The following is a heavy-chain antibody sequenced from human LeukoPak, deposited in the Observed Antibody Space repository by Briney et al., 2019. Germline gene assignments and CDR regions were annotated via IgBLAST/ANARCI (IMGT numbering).Heavy chain of an antibody. D-gene: IGHD2-8*01. J-gene: IGHJ4*02. CDR3: AKDLSGVYAIGKHFDC. CDR1: AFTFNNFG. CDR2: IRYDGGNT. Sequence: GRSLRLACAASAFTFNNFGMHSVRQAPGKWLEWVAFIRYDGGNTHYADSVKGRFPISRDNSKDTVYLHMNTLRAEDTALYYCAKDLSGVYAIGKHFDCWGQGTLVTVSS. V-gene: IGHV3-30*02.